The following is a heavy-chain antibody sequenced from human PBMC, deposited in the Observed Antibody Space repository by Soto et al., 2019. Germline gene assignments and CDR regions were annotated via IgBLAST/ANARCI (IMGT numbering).Heavy chain of an antibody. D-gene: IGHD3-3*01. CDR1: GYTFTSYD. J-gene: IGHJ5*02. Sequence: GASVKVSCKASGYTFTSYDINWVRQATGQGLEWMGWMNPNSGNTGYAQKFQGRVTMTRNTSISTAYMELSSLRSEDTAVYYCARGRTDFWSGYYKKGGFGWFDPWGQGTLVTVSS. CDR3: ARGRTDFWSGYYKKGGFGWFDP. CDR2: MNPNSGNT. V-gene: IGHV1-8*01.